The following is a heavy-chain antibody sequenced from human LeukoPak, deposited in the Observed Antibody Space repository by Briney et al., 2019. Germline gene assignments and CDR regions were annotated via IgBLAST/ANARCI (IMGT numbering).Heavy chain of an antibody. Sequence: ASVKVSCKASGYNLTTYYIHWVRQATGQGLEWMGWMNPNSGNTGYAQKFQGRVTMTRNTSISTAYMELSSLRSEDTAVYYCARGYCSSTSCYAFYYYYGMDVWGQGTTVTVSS. J-gene: IGHJ6*02. CDR1: GYNLTTYY. CDR3: ARGYCSSTSCYAFYYYYGMDV. CDR2: MNPNSGNT. V-gene: IGHV1-8*01. D-gene: IGHD2-2*01.